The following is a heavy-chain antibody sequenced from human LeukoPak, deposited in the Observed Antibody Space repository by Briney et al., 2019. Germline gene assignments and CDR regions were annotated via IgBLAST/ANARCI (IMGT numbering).Heavy chain of an antibody. Sequence: PGGSLRLSCAASGFTFSSYWMSWVRQAPGKGLEWVANIKQDGSEKYYVDSVKGRFTISRDNAKNSLYLQMDSLRAEDTAVYYCARDILELRSDYWGQGTLVTVSS. CDR2: IKQDGSEK. CDR1: GFTFSSYW. J-gene: IGHJ4*02. CDR3: ARDILELRSDY. D-gene: IGHD1-7*01. V-gene: IGHV3-7*01.